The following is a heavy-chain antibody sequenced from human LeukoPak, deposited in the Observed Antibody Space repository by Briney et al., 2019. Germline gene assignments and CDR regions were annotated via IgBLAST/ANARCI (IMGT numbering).Heavy chain of an antibody. Sequence: SRPKPGNPTQYLPLTSTCSAVSLSTSGMGVGWIREPLGKALAPLALIYWNDDTRYSPSMKSRLSITKDTAKNQVVLTMTNMDAVDTATYFCTHSKEGGYNDFDYWGQGTLVTVSS. CDR3: THSKEGGYNDFDY. J-gene: IGHJ4*02. CDR2: IYWNDDT. D-gene: IGHD5-24*01. V-gene: IGHV2-5*01. CDR1: AVSLSTSGMG.